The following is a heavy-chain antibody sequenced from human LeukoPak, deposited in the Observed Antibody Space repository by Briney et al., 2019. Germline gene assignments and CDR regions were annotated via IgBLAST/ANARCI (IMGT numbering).Heavy chain of an antibody. Sequence: GESLRLSCTASGFTFGDHAMSWIRQAPGKGLEWVGFIRSKAYRGTTEYAASVKGRFTISRDDSRSIAYLQMNSLKIEDTAVYYCTRGPIQLWIHNAMDVWGQGTTVTVSS. V-gene: IGHV3-49*03. J-gene: IGHJ6*02. CDR3: TRGPIQLWIHNAMDV. D-gene: IGHD5-18*01. CDR1: GFTFGDHA. CDR2: IRSKAYRGTT.